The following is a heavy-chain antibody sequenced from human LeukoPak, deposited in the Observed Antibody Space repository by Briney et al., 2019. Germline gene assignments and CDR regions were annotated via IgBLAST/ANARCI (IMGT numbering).Heavy chain of an antibody. CDR1: GGSISSSSYY. CDR2: IYYSGST. Sequence: PSETLSLTCTVSGGSISSSSYYWGWIRQPPGKGLEWIGSIYYSGSTYYNPSLKSRVTISVDTSKNQFSLQLNSVTPEDTAVYYCARGGRGSGYDSLDYWGQGTLVTVSS. CDR3: ARGGRGSGYDSLDY. J-gene: IGHJ4*02. V-gene: IGHV4-39*01. D-gene: IGHD5-12*01.